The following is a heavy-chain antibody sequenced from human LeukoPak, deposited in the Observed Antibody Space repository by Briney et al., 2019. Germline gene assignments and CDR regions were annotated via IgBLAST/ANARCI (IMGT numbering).Heavy chain of an antibody. Sequence: PSETLSLTCTVSGGSISSSSYYWGWIRQPPGKGLEWIGSIYYSGSTYYNPSLKSRVTISVDTSKNQFSLKLSSVTAADTAVYYCARQRWELLRVFDYWGQGTLVTVSS. CDR3: ARQRWELLRVFDY. D-gene: IGHD1-26*01. CDR2: IYYSGST. V-gene: IGHV4-39*01. J-gene: IGHJ4*02. CDR1: GGSISSSSYY.